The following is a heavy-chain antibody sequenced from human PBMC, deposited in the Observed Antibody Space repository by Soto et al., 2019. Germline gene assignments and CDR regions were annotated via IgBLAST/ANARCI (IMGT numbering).Heavy chain of an antibody. CDR2: IIPIFGTA. CDR3: ARGGPQVSRDGYNYYFDY. Sequence: QVQLVQSGAEVKKPGASVKVSCKASGYTFTSYAISWVRQAPGQGLEWMGGIIPIFGTANYAQKFQGRVTITADESTSTAYMELSSLRSEDTAVYYCARGGPQVSRDGYNYYFDYWGQGTLVTVSS. CDR1: GYTFTSYA. V-gene: IGHV1-69*13. D-gene: IGHD1-1*01. J-gene: IGHJ4*02.